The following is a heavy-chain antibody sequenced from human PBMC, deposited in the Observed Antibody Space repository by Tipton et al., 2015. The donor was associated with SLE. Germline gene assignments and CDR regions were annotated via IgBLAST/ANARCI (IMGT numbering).Heavy chain of an antibody. D-gene: IGHD2-21*02. J-gene: IGHJ6*02. Sequence: GLVKPSETLSLTCSVSGYYITSGYHWGWIRQAPGKGLEWIGRLYPGGSTNYNPALKSRVTISIDTSKNQFSLKLSSVAAADTAVYYCARGMVTWRGAILGVDVWGQGTTVNVSS. CDR2: LYPGGST. V-gene: IGHV4-38-2*02. CDR3: ARGMVTWRGAILGVDV. CDR1: GYYITSGYH.